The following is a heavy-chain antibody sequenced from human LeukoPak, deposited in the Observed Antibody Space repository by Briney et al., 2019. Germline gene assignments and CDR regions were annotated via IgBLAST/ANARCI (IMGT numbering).Heavy chain of an antibody. CDR1: GFNFSNHG. CDR3: AKDKIDGDYVTPFVY. J-gene: IGHJ4*02. V-gene: IGHV3-30*18. CDR2: ISHDGSQT. D-gene: IGHD4-17*01. Sequence: GGSLRLSCAASGFNFSNHGIHWVRQAPGKGLDWVAVISHDGSQTYYTDSAKGRFTVSRDNSKNTKYLQLNSLRVEDTAMYFCAKDKIDGDYVTPFVYWGQGTLVTVSS.